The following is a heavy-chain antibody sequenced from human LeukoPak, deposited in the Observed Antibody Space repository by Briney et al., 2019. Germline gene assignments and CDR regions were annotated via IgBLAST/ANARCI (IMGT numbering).Heavy chain of an antibody. D-gene: IGHD4-11*01. CDR2: IRYDGSNK. V-gene: IGHV3-30*02. CDR3: ANYSNYGAGSVDY. Sequence: GGSLRLSCAASGFTFSSYGMHWVRQAPGKGLEWVAFIRYDGSNKYYADSAKGRFTISRDNSKNTLYLQMNSLRAEDTAVYYCANYSNYGAGSVDYWGQGTLVTVSS. J-gene: IGHJ4*02. CDR1: GFTFSSYG.